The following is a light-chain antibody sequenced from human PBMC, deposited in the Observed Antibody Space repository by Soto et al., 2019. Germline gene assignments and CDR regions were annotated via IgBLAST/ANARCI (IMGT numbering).Light chain of an antibody. CDR3: GTWSNRLSAWV. V-gene: IGLV1-51*02. CDR2: ENN. J-gene: IGLJ3*02. CDR1: TSNIGNNF. Sequence: QSVLTQPPSVSAAPGQKVTISCSGSTSNIGNNFVSWYQQIPGTVPKLIIYENNKRPSGISDRVSGSKSGTSATLAITGLQAGDEADYYCGTWSNRLSAWVFGGGTKLTVL.